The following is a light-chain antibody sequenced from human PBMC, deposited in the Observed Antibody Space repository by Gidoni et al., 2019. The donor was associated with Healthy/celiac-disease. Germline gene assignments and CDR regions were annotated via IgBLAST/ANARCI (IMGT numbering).Light chain of an antibody. Sequence: SYELTPPPSVSVSPGQTASITCSGDKLGDKYACWYQQKPGQSPVLVIYQDSTRPSGIPERVSGSNSGNTATLTISGTQAMDEADYYCQAWDSRTGVFGGGTKLTVL. CDR3: QAWDSRTGV. CDR1: KLGDKY. CDR2: QDS. J-gene: IGLJ3*02. V-gene: IGLV3-1*01.